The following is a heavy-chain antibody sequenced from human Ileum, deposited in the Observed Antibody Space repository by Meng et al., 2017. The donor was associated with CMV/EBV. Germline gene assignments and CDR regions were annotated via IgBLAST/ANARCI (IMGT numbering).Heavy chain of an antibody. D-gene: IGHD2-15*01. Sequence: GGSLRLSCAASGFTLSDYGMHCVRQVPGKGLEWVAVVWYDVSNKYYADSVGGRLTISRDNSKDTLYLQMNSLGAEDTAVYFCAKVACRSSSCYKYYYYGMDVWGQGTTVTVSS. CDR1: GFTLSDYG. CDR2: VWYDVSNK. CDR3: AKVACRSSSCYKYYYYGMDV. V-gene: IGHV3-33*06. J-gene: IGHJ6*02.